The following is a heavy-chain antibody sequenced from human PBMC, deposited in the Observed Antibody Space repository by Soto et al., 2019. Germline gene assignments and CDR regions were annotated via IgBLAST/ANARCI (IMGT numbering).Heavy chain of an antibody. CDR2: ISGSGSST. J-gene: IGHJ1*01. CDR1: GFTFSSYA. Sequence: EVQLLESGGGLVQPGGSLRLSCAASGFTFSSYAMSWVRQAPGKGLDWVSAISGSGSSTYYADSVKGRFTISRDNSKNTLYLQMNSLRAEDTAVYYCAKDLYSSSWGYCLHWGQGTLVTVSS. D-gene: IGHD6-13*01. CDR3: AKDLYSSSWGYCLH. V-gene: IGHV3-23*01.